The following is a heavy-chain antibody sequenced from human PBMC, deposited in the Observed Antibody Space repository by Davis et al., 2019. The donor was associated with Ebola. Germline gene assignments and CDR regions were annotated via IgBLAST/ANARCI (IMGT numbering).Heavy chain of an antibody. J-gene: IGHJ4*02. D-gene: IGHD6-13*01. CDR1: AYTFIDYH. Sequence: ASVQVSCKASAYTFIDYHIPCARPPFGQGVEWIGRINPNTGGTNYAQKFQGRVTMIRDTSISTAYMELSRLGSDDRAVYSCARDLGAAGNTFFYWGKGTLVTVSS. V-gene: IGHV1-2*06. CDR2: INPNTGGT. CDR3: ARDLGAAGNTFFY.